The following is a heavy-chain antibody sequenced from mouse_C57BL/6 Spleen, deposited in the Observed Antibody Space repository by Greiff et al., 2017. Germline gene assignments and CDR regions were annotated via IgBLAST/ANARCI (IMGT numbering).Heavy chain of an antibody. D-gene: IGHD3-1*01. Sequence: ESGPGLVKPSQSLSLTCSVTGYSITSGYYWNWIRQFPGNKLEWMGYISYDGSNHYNPSLKNRISITRDPSKNQFFLKLNSVTTEDTATYYCARDRAGTADYWGQGTTLTVSS. J-gene: IGHJ2*01. V-gene: IGHV3-6*01. CDR3: ARDRAGTADY. CDR2: ISYDGSN. CDR1: GYSITSGYY.